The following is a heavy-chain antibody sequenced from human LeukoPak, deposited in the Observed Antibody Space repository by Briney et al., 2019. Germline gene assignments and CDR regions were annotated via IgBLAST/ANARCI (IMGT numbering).Heavy chain of an antibody. Sequence: GESLKISCKGSGYSFASYWIGWVRQMPGKGLEWMGVIYPGDSDTRYGPSFQGQVTISADKSISTAYLQWSSLKASDTAMYYCARLREQQWLVPYYYYGLDVWGQGTTVTVSS. J-gene: IGHJ6*02. V-gene: IGHV5-51*01. CDR1: GYSFASYW. D-gene: IGHD6-19*01. CDR2: IYPGDSDT. CDR3: ARLREQQWLVPYYYYGLDV.